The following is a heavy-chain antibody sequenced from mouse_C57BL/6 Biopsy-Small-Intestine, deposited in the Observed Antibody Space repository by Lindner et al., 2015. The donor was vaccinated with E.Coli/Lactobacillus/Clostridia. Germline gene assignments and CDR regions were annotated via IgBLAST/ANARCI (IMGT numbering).Heavy chain of an antibody. CDR2: ISDGGSYT. J-gene: IGHJ2*01. D-gene: IGHD1-1*01. CDR1: GFTFSSYA. CDR3: ARGYYGSSDFDY. Sequence: VQLQESGGGLVKPGGSLKLSCAASGFTFSSYAMSWVRQTPEKRLEWVATISDGGSYTYYPDNVKGRFTISRDNAKNNLYLQMSHLKSEDTAMYYCARGYYGSSDFDYWGQGTTLTVSS. V-gene: IGHV5-4*01.